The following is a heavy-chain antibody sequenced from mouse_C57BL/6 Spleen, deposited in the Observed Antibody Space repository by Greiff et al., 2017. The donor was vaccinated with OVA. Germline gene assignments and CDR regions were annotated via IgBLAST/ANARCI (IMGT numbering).Heavy chain of an antibody. CDR2: IYPGSGST. CDR3: ASQARGIYYDYEGFAY. J-gene: IGHJ3*01. D-gene: IGHD2-4*01. V-gene: IGHV1-55*01. CDR1: GYTFTSYW. Sequence: VQLQQPGAELVKPGASVKMSCKASGYTFTSYWITWVKQRPGQGLEWIGDIYPGSGSTNYNEKFKSKATLTVDTSSSTAYVQLSSLTSEDSAVYYGASQARGIYYDYEGFAYWGQGTLVTVSA.